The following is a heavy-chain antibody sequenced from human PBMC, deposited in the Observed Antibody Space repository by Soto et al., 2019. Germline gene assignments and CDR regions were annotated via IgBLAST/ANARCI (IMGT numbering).Heavy chain of an antibody. D-gene: IGHD5-12*01. CDR1: GFSFSSYR. CDR2: MSSSGSYI. CDR3: TRPGYSNYDSDY. J-gene: IGHJ4*02. V-gene: IGHV3-21*04. Sequence: TGGSLRLSCVVSGFSFSSYRMNWVRQAPGKGLEWVSSMSSSGSYIEYVDSVKGRFTISRDNAKKSLYLQMDSLKTEDTAVYYCTRPGYSNYDSDYWGQGTLVTVSS.